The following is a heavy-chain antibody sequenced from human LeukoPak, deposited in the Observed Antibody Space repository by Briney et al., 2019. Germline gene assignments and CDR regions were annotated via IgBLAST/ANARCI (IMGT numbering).Heavy chain of an antibody. CDR1: GFTFSDYY. D-gene: IGHD3-10*01. V-gene: IGHV3-11*01. J-gene: IGHJ3*02. Sequence: GGSLRLSCAASGFTFSDYYMSWIRQAPGKGLEWVSYISSSGSTIYYADSVKGRFTISRDNAQNSLYLQMNSLRAEDTAVYYCARAIINDAFDIWGQGTMVTVSS. CDR3: ARAIINDAFDI. CDR2: ISSSGSTI.